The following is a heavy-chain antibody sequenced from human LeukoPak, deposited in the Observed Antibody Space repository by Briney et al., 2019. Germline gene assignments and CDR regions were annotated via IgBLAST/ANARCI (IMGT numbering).Heavy chain of an antibody. D-gene: IGHD2-2*01. J-gene: IGHJ4*02. CDR2: TYYSGST. Sequence: PSETLSLTCTVSGGSISSYYWSWIRQPPGKGLEWIGYTYYSGSTNYNPSLKSRVTISVDTSKNQFSLKLSSVTAADTAVYYCARSGLGYCSSTSCPSHFDYWGQGTLVTVSS. V-gene: IGHV4-59*01. CDR3: ARSGLGYCSSTSCPSHFDY. CDR1: GGSISSYY.